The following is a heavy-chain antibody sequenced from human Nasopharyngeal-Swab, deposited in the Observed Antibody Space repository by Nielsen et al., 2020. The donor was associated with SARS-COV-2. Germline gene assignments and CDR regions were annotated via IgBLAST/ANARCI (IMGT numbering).Heavy chain of an antibody. D-gene: IGHD3-3*01. CDR2: ISSSSSYI. V-gene: IGHV3-21*04. J-gene: IGHJ6*02. Sequence: VRQAPGKGLEWVSSISSSSSYIYYADSVKGRFTISRDNTKRTLYLQMNSLRAEDTAVYYCAKEESSYDFWSGYVTNYYYDGMDVWGQGTTVTVSS. CDR3: AKEESSYDFWSGYVTNYYYDGMDV.